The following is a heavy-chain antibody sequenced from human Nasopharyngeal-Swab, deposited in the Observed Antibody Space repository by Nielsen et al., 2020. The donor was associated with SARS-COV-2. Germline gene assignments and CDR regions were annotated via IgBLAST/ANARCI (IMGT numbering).Heavy chain of an antibody. Sequence: SLKISCAASGFTYDDYAMHWVRQAPGKVLEWVSGITWNSGTGYTDSVKGRFTISRDNAKNSLYLQMNSLRAGDTALYYCTRSYIFDIWGQGTVVTVSS. V-gene: IGHV3-9*01. CDR1: GFTYDDYA. D-gene: IGHD1-14*01. CDR3: TRSYIFDI. J-gene: IGHJ3*02. CDR2: ITWNSGT.